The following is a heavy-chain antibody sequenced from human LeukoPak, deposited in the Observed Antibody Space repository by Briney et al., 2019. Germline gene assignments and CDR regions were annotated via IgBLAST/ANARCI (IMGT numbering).Heavy chain of an antibody. CDR2: IDYSGTT. CDR3: ARDDAFDV. Sequence: SETLSLTCAVYGGSFSGYYWSWIRQPPGKGLEWIGSIDYSGTTYYNPSLKSRVTISVDTSKNQFSLKLTSVSAADTAMYYCARDDAFDVWGQGTMVTVSA. V-gene: IGHV4-34*01. J-gene: IGHJ3*01. CDR1: GGSFSGYY.